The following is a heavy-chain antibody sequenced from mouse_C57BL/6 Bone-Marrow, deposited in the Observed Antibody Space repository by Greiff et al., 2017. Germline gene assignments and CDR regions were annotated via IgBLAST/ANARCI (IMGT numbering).Heavy chain of an antibody. CDR1: GYTFTSYW. V-gene: IGHV1-52*01. D-gene: IGHD1-1*01. CDR2: IDPSDSET. Sequence: QVQLLQPGAELVRPGSSVKLSCKASGYTFTSYWMHWVKQRPIQGLEWIGNIDPSDSETQYNPKFKDKATLTVDKSSSTAYMQLSSLTSEDSAVYYCARTTVVRCWCLDVWGTGTTVTVS. J-gene: IGHJ1*03. CDR3: ARTTVVRCWCLDV.